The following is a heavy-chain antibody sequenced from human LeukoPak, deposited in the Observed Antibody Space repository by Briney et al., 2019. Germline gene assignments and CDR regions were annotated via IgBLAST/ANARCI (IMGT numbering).Heavy chain of an antibody. CDR2: IYPGEGIYATATT. D-gene: IGHD4-11*01. CDR1: GVSISAYY. Sequence: SETLSLTCSVSGVSISAYYWSWIRQSAGNRLEWIGRIYPGEGIYATATTSYNPSFKSRVTMSGDTSKNQLSLKLSPVTAADTAVYYCARDPTTVTTIFDSWGQGILVTVSS. V-gene: IGHV4-4*07. J-gene: IGHJ4*02. CDR3: ARDPTTVTTIFDS.